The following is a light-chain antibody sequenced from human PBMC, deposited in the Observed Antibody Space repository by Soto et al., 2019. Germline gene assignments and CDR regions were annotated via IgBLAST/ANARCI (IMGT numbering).Light chain of an antibody. J-gene: IGKJ5*01. CDR2: AAS. V-gene: IGKV1-39*01. CDR1: QSISNY. Sequence: DIQMTQSPSSLSAPVGDRVTITCRSSQSISNYLSWYQQKPGKAPELLIFAASTLGSGVPPRFSGSGSGTEFTLAISSLQPEDTATYYCQQTYSTLSTFGQGTRLELK. CDR3: QQTYSTLST.